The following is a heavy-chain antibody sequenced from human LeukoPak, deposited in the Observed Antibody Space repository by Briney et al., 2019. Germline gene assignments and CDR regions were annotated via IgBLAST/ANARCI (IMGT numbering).Heavy chain of an antibody. CDR3: ARDKSAYHGDYFDY. D-gene: IGHD3-3*01. J-gene: IGHJ4*02. CDR1: GGSISDYY. V-gene: IGHV4-4*07. CDR2: IYSSGGT. Sequence: SETLSLTCTVSGGSISDYYWSWIRQPAGRGLEWIGRIYSSGGTTYSPSLNSRVTMSVDRSKNQFSLKLDSVTAADTAVYYCARDKSAYHGDYFDYWGQGILITVSS.